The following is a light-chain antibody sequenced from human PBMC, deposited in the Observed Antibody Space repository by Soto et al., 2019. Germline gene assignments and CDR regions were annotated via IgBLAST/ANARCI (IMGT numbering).Light chain of an antibody. CDR3: QQRSDWPPIT. CDR2: GAP. CDR1: QSVSSN. J-gene: IGKJ5*01. Sequence: IVMTQSPATLSLSPGESATLYCRGSQSVSSNLAWCQQKPGLAPRLLIYGAPTRATGIQARFSGSGSGTDFKITISSPEPEDFAVYYCQQRSDWPPITVGQGTRL. V-gene: IGKV3-11*01.